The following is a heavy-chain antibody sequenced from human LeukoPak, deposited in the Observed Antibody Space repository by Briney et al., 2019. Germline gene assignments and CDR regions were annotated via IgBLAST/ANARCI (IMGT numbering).Heavy chain of an antibody. CDR1: GGSVSRYF. J-gene: IGHJ4*02. V-gene: IGHV4-59*02. CDR2: IYADGRT. Sequence: SETLSLTCTVSGGSVSRYFWRWVRQPPGKGLQWIGHIYADGRTKYNPSLESRVAISVDTSKNQFSLKLSSVTPADTAVYYCASGRNEYGDHASDFWGQGTLVTVSS. D-gene: IGHD4-17*01. CDR3: ASGRNEYGDHASDF.